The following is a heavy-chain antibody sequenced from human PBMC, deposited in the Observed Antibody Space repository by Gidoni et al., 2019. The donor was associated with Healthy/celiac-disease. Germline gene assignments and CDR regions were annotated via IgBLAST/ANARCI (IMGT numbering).Heavy chain of an antibody. Sequence: SPSFQGHVTISADKSISTAYLQWSSLEASDAAMYYCARQPRYSYGYVDYWGQGTLVTVSS. D-gene: IGHD5-18*01. V-gene: IGHV5-10-1*01. J-gene: IGHJ4*02. CDR3: ARQPRYSYGYVDY.